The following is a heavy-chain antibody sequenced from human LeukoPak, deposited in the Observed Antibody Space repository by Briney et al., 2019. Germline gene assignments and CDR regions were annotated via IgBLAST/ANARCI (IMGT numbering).Heavy chain of an antibody. CDR3: AKSKGQQLVPNDAFDI. CDR2: IYTSGST. V-gene: IGHV4-4*07. J-gene: IGHJ3*02. Sequence: SETLSLTCTVSGGSISSYYWSWIRQPAGKGLEWIGRIYTSGSTNYNPSLKSRVTMSVDTSKNQFSLKLSSVTAADTAVYYCAKSKGQQLVPNDAFDIWGQGTMVTVSS. D-gene: IGHD6-13*01. CDR1: GGSISSYY.